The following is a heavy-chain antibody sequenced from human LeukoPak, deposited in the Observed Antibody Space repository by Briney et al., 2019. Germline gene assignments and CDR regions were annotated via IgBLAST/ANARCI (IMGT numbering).Heavy chain of an antibody. CDR3: ARDLLLAAAGDFDY. V-gene: IGHV3-7*01. CDR1: GFTFSSYW. Sequence: PGGSLRLSCAASGFTFSSYWMSWVRQAPGKGLEWVANIKQDGSEKYYVDSVKGRFTISRDNAKNSLYLQMNSLRAEDTAVYYCARDLLLAAAGDFDYWGQGTLVTVSS. D-gene: IGHD6-13*01. J-gene: IGHJ4*02. CDR2: IKQDGSEK.